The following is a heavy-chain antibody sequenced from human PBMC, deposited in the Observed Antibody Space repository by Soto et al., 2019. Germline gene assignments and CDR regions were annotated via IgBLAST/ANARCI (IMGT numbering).Heavy chain of an antibody. D-gene: IGHD6-19*01. CDR2: IWYDGSNK. Sequence: QVQLVESGGGVVQPGRSLRLSCAASGFTFSSYGMHWVRQAPGKGLEWVAVIWYDGSNKYYADSVKGRFTISRDNSKNTLYLQMNSLRAEDTAVYYCARGRGSGWYEVVDYWGQGTLVSVSS. J-gene: IGHJ4*02. V-gene: IGHV3-33*01. CDR1: GFTFSSYG. CDR3: ARGRGSGWYEVVDY.